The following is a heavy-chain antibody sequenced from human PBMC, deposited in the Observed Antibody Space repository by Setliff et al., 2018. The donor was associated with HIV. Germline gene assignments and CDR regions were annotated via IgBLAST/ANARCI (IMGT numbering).Heavy chain of an antibody. V-gene: IGHV1-8*01. CDR1: GHTFSNYD. J-gene: IGHJ6*04. D-gene: IGHD3-10*01. Sequence: GASVKVSCKASGHTFSNYDVIWVRRATGQGLGGMGWMNPNSGGTGYAQKFQGRVIMTRDTSISTAYMELSSLTSADTAVYYWASGKGVRGVIITGGLDVWGKGTTVTVSS. CDR2: MNPNSGGT. CDR3: ASGKGVRGVIITGGLDV.